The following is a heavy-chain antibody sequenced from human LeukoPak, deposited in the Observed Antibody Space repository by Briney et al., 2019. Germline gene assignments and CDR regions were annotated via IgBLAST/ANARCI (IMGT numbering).Heavy chain of an antibody. CDR3: ARRYCSGGNCYHPYDY. V-gene: IGHV3-64*01. D-gene: IGHD2-15*01. J-gene: IGHJ4*02. CDR1: GFTFSGYA. Sequence: GGSLRLSCAASGFTFSGYAMHWVRQAPGKGLEYVSAISSDGGSTYYANSVKGRFTISRDNSKNTLYLQMGSLRPEDKAVYYCARRYCSGGNCYHPYDYWGQGTLVTVSS. CDR2: ISSDGGST.